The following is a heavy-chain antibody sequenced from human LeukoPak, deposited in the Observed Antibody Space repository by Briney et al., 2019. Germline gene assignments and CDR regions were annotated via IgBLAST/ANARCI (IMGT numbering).Heavy chain of an antibody. CDR1: GGSISSYY. J-gene: IGHJ4*02. CDR3: ARTWTLSVASLYYFDY. V-gene: IGHV4-59*01. CDR2: IYYSGST. D-gene: IGHD6-19*01. Sequence: PSETLSLTCTVSGGSISSYYWSWIRQTPGKGLEWIGYIYYSGSTNYNPSLKSRVTISVDTSKNQFSLKLSSVTAADTAVYYCARTWTLSVASLYYFDYWGQGTLVTVSS.